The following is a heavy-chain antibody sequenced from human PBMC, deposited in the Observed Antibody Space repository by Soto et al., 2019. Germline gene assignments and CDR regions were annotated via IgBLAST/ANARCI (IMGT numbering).Heavy chain of an antibody. CDR1: GFTLNPFA. J-gene: IGHJ3*01. D-gene: IGHD3-10*01. Sequence: EVHLLASGGGLVQPGGSLRLSCVASGFTLNPFALSWVRQAPGKGLEWVSAIRDTGSSAYYADYVKGRFTISRDSSKNTLYLQMSSLRAEDTAVYYCARDRGERLFTAGWHSVLDLWGQGRTVTVSS. CDR2: IRDTGSSA. CDR3: ARDRGERLFTAGWHSVLDL. V-gene: IGHV3-23*01.